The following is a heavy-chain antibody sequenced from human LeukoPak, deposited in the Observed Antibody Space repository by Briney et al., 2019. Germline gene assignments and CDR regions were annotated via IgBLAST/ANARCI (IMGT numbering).Heavy chain of an antibody. Sequence: SETLSLTCTVSGGSISSSSYCWGWIRQPPGKGLEWIGSIYYSGSTYYNPSLKSRVTISVDTSKNQFSLKLSSVTAADTAVYYCARHSSPYYYGSGSTINWFDPWGQGTLVTVSS. J-gene: IGHJ5*02. CDR3: ARHSSPYYYGSGSTINWFDP. V-gene: IGHV4-39*01. CDR1: GGSISSSSYC. CDR2: IYYSGST. D-gene: IGHD3-10*01.